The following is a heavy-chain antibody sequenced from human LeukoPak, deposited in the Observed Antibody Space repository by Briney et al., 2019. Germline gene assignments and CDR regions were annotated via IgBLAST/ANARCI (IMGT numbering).Heavy chain of an antibody. CDR2: IYHSGST. CDR3: ARLGTAIVDS. D-gene: IGHD5-18*01. V-gene: IGHV4-39*01. J-gene: IGHJ4*02. Sequence: SETLSLTCTVSGGSIRSSIYYWGWIRQPPGKGLEWIGSIYHSGSTYYNPSLKSRVTISVYTSKNQFSLNLSSVTAADTAVYYCARLGTAIVDSWGQGTLVTVSS. CDR1: GGSIRSSIYY.